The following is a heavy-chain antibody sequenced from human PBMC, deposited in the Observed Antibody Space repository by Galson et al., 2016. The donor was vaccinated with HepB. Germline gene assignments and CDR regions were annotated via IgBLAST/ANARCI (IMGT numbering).Heavy chain of an antibody. J-gene: IGHJ4*02. V-gene: IGHV1-18*01. Sequence: SVKVSCKASGYTFTSYGINWARQAPGQGLEWMGWISAYNGNTVYAQKLQGRVTMTTDTSTSTAYMELRSLRSDDTAVYYCARDLENYDFWSGYYKCLDYWGQGTLVTVSS. CDR1: GYTFTSYG. CDR2: ISAYNGNT. D-gene: IGHD3-3*01. CDR3: ARDLENYDFWSGYYKCLDY.